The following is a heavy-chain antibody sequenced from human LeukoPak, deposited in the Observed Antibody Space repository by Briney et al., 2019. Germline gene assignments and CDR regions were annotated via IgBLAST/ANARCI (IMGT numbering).Heavy chain of an antibody. V-gene: IGHV4-59*08. CDR2: IYYSGST. CDR1: GGSISSYY. J-gene: IGHJ4*02. D-gene: IGHD3-3*01. CDR3: ARRTYDFWSGYHDY. Sequence: SETLSLTCTVSGGSISSYYWSWIRQPPGKGLEWIGYIYYSGSTNYNPSLKSRVTISVDTSKNQFSLKLSSVTAADTAVYYCARRTYDFWSGYHDYWGRGTLVTVSS.